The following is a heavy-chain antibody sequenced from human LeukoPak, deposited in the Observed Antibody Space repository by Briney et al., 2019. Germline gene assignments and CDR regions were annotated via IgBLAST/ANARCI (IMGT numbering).Heavy chain of an antibody. CDR3: ARNYDMLPHFDY. D-gene: IGHD3-9*01. Sequence: SETLSLTCTVSGGPISSYYWSWLRQPPGKGLEWIGYIYYSGSTNYNPSLKSRVTISVDTSKNQFSLKLSSVTAADTAVYYCARNYDMLPHFDYWGQGTLVTVSS. CDR2: IYYSGST. V-gene: IGHV4-59*01. J-gene: IGHJ4*02. CDR1: GGPISSYY.